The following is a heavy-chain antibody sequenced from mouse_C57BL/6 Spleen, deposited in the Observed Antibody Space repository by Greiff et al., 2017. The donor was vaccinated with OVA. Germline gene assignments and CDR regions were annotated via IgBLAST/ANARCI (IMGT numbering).Heavy chain of an antibody. CDR1: GYTFTSYW. D-gene: IGHD2-3*01. J-gene: IGHJ3*01. Sequence: QVQLQQPGAELVKPGASVKLSCKASGYTFTSYWMHWVKQRPGQGLEWIGMIHPNSGSTNYNEKFKSKATLTVDKSSSTAYMQLSSLTSEDSAFYYCARWGYSRCAYWGQGTLVTVSA. CDR3: ARWGYSRCAY. CDR2: IHPNSGST. V-gene: IGHV1-64*01.